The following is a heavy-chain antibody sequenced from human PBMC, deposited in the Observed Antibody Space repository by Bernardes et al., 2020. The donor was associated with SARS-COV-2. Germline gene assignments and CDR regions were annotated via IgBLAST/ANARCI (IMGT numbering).Heavy chain of an antibody. CDR3: ARGDDFWSGSYREMDV. J-gene: IGHJ6*02. D-gene: IGHD3-3*01. V-gene: IGHV3-30-3*01. Sequence: GGSLRLSCAASGFTFSSYAMHWVRQAPGKGLEWVAVISYDGSNKYYADSVKGRFTISRDNSKNTLYLQMNSLRAEDTAVYYCARGDDFWSGSYREMDVWGQGTTVTVSS. CDR1: GFTFSSYA. CDR2: ISYDGSNK.